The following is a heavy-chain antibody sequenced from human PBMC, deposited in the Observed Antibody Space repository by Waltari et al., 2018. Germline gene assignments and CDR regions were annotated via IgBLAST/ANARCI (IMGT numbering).Heavy chain of an antibody. CDR3: ASTVYYDSSGWTYYFDY. CDR2: IYYMGST. J-gene: IGHJ4*02. Sequence: QLQLQESGPGLVKPSETLSLPCTVSGGSISSSSYYWGWIRQPPGKGLEWIGSIYYMGSTYCNPSLKSRVTISVDTSKNQCSLRLSSVTAADTAVYYCASTVYYDSSGWTYYFDYWGQGTLVTVSS. D-gene: IGHD3-22*01. CDR1: GGSISSSSYY. V-gene: IGHV4-39*01.